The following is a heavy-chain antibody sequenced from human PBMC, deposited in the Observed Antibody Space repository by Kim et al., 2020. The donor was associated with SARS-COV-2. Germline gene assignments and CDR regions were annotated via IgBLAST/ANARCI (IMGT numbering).Heavy chain of an antibody. V-gene: IGHV3-23*01. Sequence: GGSLRLSCAASGFTFSSYAMSWVRQAPGKGLEWVSAISGSGGSTYYADSVKGRFTISRDNSKNTLYLQMNSLRAEDTAVYYCAKDLARPEGQSWFGGQVDYWGQGTLVTVSS. CDR2: ISGSGGST. D-gene: IGHD3-10*01. CDR1: GFTFSSYA. CDR3: AKDLARPEGQSWFGGQVDY. J-gene: IGHJ4*02.